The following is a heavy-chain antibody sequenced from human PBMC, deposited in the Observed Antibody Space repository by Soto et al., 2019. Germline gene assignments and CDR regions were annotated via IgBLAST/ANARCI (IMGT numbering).Heavy chain of an antibody. Sequence: PLESLSLTCTVSGGSISSTDPYCGWISQLPGKGLAWLGSIYYAVSTFHNPSLKRRATISVDTSRNQFSLRLSSVTASDTAVYYCARLVFHCLRGSCDDYNFYGLDVWGQGTTVT. J-gene: IGHJ6*02. V-gene: IGHV4-39*01. CDR3: ARLVFHCLRGSCDDYNFYGLDV. CDR2: IYYAVST. CDR1: GGSISSTDPY. D-gene: IGHD2-15*01.